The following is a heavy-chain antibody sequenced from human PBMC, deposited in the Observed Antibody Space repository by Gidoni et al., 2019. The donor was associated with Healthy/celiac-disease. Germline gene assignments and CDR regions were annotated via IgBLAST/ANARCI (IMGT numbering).Heavy chain of an antibody. Sequence: EVQLVESGGGLVQPGRYLLLACAASRFTFSSSSMTWVRQAPGKGLEWVSYISSSSSTIYYADSVKGRFTISRDNAKNTLYLQMNSLRDEDTAVYYCAKEMEGYYDSSGYYPFFVDYWGQGTLVTVSS. CDR3: AKEMEGYYDSSGYYPFFVDY. J-gene: IGHJ4*02. CDR2: ISSSSSTI. V-gene: IGHV3-48*02. CDR1: RFTFSSSS. D-gene: IGHD3-22*01.